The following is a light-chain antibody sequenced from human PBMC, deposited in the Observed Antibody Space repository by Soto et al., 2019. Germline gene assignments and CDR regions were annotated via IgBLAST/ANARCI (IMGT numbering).Light chain of an antibody. J-gene: IGLJ2*01. CDR3: SSYAGGNIVV. V-gene: IGLV2-8*01. CDR1: SSDVGGYNF. CDR2: EVS. Sequence: QSALTQPPSASGSLGQSVTISCTGTSSDVGGYNFVSWYQQHPGKAPKLMIYEVSERPSGVPDRFSGSKSGNTASLPVSGLQAEDEADYYCSSYAGGNIVVFGGGTKLTVL.